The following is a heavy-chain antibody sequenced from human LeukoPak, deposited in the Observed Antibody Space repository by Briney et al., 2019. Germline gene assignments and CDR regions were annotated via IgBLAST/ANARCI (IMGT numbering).Heavy chain of an antibody. CDR2: IYYSGST. CDR3: ARVNSPAGYYYYMDV. V-gene: IGHV4-39*07. D-gene: IGHD6-13*01. CDR1: GGSISSSSYY. J-gene: IGHJ6*03. Sequence: SETLSLTCTVSGGSISSSSYYWGWIRQPPGKGLEWIGSIYYSGSTNYNPSLKSRVTISVDTSKNQFSLKLSSVTAADTAVYYCARVNSPAGYYYYMDVWGKGTTVTVSS.